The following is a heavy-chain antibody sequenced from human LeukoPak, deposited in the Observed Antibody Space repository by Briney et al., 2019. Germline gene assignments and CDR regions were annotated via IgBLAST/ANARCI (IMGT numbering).Heavy chain of an antibody. Sequence: PGGSLRLSCAASGFTVSINYMSWVRQAPGQGLEWVSVIYSGGNTYYADSVKGRFTISRDNSKNTVYLQMNSLRAEDTAVYYCARGETSRYDYWGQGTLVTVSS. CDR2: IYSGGNT. CDR1: GFTVSINY. J-gene: IGHJ4*02. D-gene: IGHD2-2*01. V-gene: IGHV3-53*01. CDR3: ARGETSRYDY.